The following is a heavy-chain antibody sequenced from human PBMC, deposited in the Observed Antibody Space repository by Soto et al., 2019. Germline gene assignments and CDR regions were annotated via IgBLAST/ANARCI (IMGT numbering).Heavy chain of an antibody. J-gene: IGHJ4*02. CDR3: ARGPRVFFGVVIPPIPFDY. CDR2: INHSGST. D-gene: IGHD3-3*01. Sequence: QVQLQQWGAGLLKPSETLSLTYAVYGGSFSGYYWSWIRQPPGKGLEWIGEINHSGSTNYNPSLKSRVTISVDTSKNQFSLKLSSVTAADTAVYYCARGPRVFFGVVIPPIPFDYWGQGTLVTVSS. CDR1: GGSFSGYY. V-gene: IGHV4-34*01.